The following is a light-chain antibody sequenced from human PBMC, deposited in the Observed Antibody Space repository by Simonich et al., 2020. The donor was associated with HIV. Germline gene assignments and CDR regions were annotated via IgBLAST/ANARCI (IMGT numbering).Light chain of an antibody. J-gene: IGKJ1*01. CDR3: QHYNNWPRT. CDR1: QSVRST. Sequence: EIVMTQSPATLSVSPGERATLSCRASQSVRSTLAWYQQKPGQAPRLLIYGASTRATGFPARCSGSGSGTEFTLTISSLQSEDFALYYCQHYNNWPRTFGQGTKVEIK. V-gene: IGKV3-15*01. CDR2: GAS.